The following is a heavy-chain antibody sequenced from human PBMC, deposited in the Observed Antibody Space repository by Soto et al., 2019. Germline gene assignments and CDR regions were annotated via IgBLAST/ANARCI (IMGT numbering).Heavy chain of an antibody. CDR2: IYDAGISGYTPST. CDR3: ARGEDAFFYYGLDV. J-gene: IGHJ6*02. V-gene: IGHV4-59*01. Sequence: PSETLSLTCTVSGGSITPSYWSWIRRPRGKGLEWIAYIYDAGISGYTPSTSYNPSLKSRVTMSVDTSKNQFSLRLTSVTAADTAVYYCARGEDAFFYYGLDVWGQGITVTVSS. CDR1: GGSITPSY.